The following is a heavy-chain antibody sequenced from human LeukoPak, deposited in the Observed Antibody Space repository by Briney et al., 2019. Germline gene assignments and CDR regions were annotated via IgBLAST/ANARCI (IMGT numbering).Heavy chain of an antibody. D-gene: IGHD5-18*01. CDR1: GFTFSDPY. Sequence: GGSLRLSCEASGFTFSDPYMSWIRQAPGKGLECLSYISGSGTDINYADSVRGRFTISRDNAKNLLYLQMNDLRVEDTAVYYCARTARHLDYWGQGTLVAVSS. CDR2: ISGSGTDI. V-gene: IGHV3-11*04. J-gene: IGHJ4*02. CDR3: ARTARHLDY.